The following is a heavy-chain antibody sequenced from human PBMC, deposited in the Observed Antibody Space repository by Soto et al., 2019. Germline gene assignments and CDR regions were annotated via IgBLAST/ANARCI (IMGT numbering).Heavy chain of an antibody. CDR2: IRSKSNSYAT. V-gene: IGHV3-73*01. J-gene: IGHJ4*02. D-gene: IGHD4-17*01. Sequence: EVQLVESGGGLVQPGGYQKISCAVSGFTFSGSAMHWVRQASGKGLEWVGRIRSKSNSYATAYAASVKGRFTISRDDSKNTAYLQMNSLKTEDTAVYYCTRGYGDYVRDYWGQGTLVTVSS. CDR3: TRGYGDYVRDY. CDR1: GFTFSGSA.